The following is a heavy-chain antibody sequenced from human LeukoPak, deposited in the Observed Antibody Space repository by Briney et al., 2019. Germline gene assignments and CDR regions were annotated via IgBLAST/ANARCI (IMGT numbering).Heavy chain of an antibody. CDR3: AKEEWDSSSWAYYFDY. CDR2: IRYDGSNK. J-gene: IGHJ4*02. CDR1: GFTFSSYG. V-gene: IGHV3-30*02. D-gene: IGHD6-13*01. Sequence: GGSLRLSCAASGFTFSSYGMHWVRQAPGKGLEWVAFIRYDGSNKYYADSVKGRFTISRDNSKNTLYLQMNSLRAEDTAVYYCAKEEWDSSSWAYYFDYWGQGTLVTVSS.